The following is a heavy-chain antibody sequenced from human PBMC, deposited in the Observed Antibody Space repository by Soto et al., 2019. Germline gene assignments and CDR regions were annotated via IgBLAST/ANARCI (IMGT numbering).Heavy chain of an antibody. Sequence: ASVKVSCKASGYTFTGYYMHWVRQAPGQGLEWMGWINPNRGGTNYAQKFQGRVTMTRDTSISTAYMELSRLRSDDTAVYYCARGGYCSSTSCYTGFFVLNWFDPWGQGTLVTVSS. CDR2: INPNRGGT. CDR3: ARGGYCSSTSCYTGFFVLNWFDP. V-gene: IGHV1-2*02. D-gene: IGHD2-2*02. CDR1: GYTFTGYY. J-gene: IGHJ5*02.